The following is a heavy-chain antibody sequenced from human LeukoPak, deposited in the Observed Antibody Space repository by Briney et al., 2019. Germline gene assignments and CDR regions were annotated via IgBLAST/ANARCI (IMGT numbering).Heavy chain of an antibody. D-gene: IGHD1-26*01. CDR1: GFSFSSYA. CDR2: ISTTGGST. Sequence: GGSLRLSCAASGFSFSSYAMTWVRQAPGKGLDWVSTISTTGGSTYYADSVKGRLTISRDNSKNTLYLQMNSLRAEDTAIYSCAKDSGTYYKAFDYWGQGTLVTVSS. J-gene: IGHJ4*02. V-gene: IGHV3-23*01. CDR3: AKDSGTYYKAFDY.